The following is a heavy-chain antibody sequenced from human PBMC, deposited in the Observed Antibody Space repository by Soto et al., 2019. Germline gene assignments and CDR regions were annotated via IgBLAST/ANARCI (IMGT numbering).Heavy chain of an antibody. CDR1: GGTFSSYA. CDR3: ARVPSAYDSSGYYSFGWYFDL. D-gene: IGHD3-22*01. CDR2: IIPILGTA. Sequence: QVQLVQSGAEVKKPGSSVKVSCKASGGTFSSYAISWVRQAPGQGLEWMGGIIPILGTANYAQKFQGRVTVTADKCTSAACMGLGSLRSEDTAVYYCARVPSAYDSSGYYSFGWYFDLWGRGTLVTVSS. J-gene: IGHJ2*01. V-gene: IGHV1-69*14.